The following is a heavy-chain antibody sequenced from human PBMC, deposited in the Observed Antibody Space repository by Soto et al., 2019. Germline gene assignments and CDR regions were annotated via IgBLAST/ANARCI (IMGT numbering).Heavy chain of an antibody. D-gene: IGHD3-16*02. CDR1: GFTVSSNY. J-gene: IGHJ4*02. Sequence: GGSLRLSCAASGFTVSSNYMSWVRQAPGKGLEWVSVIYSGGSTYYADSVKGRFTISRHNSKNTLYLQMNSLRAEDTAVYYCASRGPGIDDYIWGSYRLDYWGQGTLVTVSS. CDR3: ASRGPGIDDYIWGSYRLDY. V-gene: IGHV3-53*04. CDR2: IYSGGST.